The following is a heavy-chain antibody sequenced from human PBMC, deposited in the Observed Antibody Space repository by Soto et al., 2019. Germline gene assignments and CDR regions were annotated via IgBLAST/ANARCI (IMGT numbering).Heavy chain of an antibody. CDR1: GFTFRNYW. CDR2: INTDGSRT. D-gene: IGHD3-10*01. V-gene: IGHV3-74*01. Sequence: EVQLVESGGDLVQSGGSLRLSCAASGFTFRNYWMHWVRQSPGEGLVGVSRINTDGSRTDYADSVKGRFTISRDNAKNTLYLQMNSLRAEETSAYYGARPRGTGSSAFDIWGQGTMVTVSS. CDR3: ARPRGTGSSAFDI. J-gene: IGHJ3*02.